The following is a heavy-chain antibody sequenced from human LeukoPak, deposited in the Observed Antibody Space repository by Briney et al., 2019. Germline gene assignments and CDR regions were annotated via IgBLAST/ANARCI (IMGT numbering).Heavy chain of an antibody. D-gene: IGHD3-3*01. Sequence: GGSLRLSCAASGFTLSNYDMHWVRQAPGKGLEWVAFIRYDGTNKYYADSVKGRFTISRDNSKNTLYLQMNSLRAEDTAVYYCANSPGVVDYWGQETLVTVSS. V-gene: IGHV3-30*02. CDR2: IRYDGTNK. CDR3: ANSPGVVDY. CDR1: GFTLSNYD. J-gene: IGHJ4*02.